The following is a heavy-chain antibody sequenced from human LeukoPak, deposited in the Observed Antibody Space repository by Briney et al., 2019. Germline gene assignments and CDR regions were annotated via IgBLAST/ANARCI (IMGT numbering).Heavy chain of an antibody. CDR2: INYSGST. Sequence: PSQTLSLTCTVSGGSIRGYFWSSIRHPPGKGVWWIRYINYSGSTNYNPSRKSRVTISVDTSKNQFSMKLSSVTAADTAVYDCARDIVGADYVGYWGQGTLVTVSS. CDR1: GGSIRGYF. D-gene: IGHD1-26*01. V-gene: IGHV4-59*01. CDR3: ARDIVGADYVGY. J-gene: IGHJ4*02.